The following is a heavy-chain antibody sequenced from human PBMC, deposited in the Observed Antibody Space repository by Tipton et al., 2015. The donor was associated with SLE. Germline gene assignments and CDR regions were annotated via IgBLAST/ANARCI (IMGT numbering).Heavy chain of an antibody. J-gene: IGHJ6*03. CDR2: ISVSGDDT. D-gene: IGHD2-15*01. CDR1: GFTFGSYA. CDR3: AKLLEDPGPYHYYYYMDV. V-gene: IGHV3-23*01. Sequence: GSLRLSCAASGFTFGSYAMNWVRQAPGKGLEWVSHISVSGDDTYYADSVKGRFTISRDSSKNTLYLQMNSLRVEDTAVYYCAKLLEDPGPYHYYYYMDVWGKGTTVTVSS.